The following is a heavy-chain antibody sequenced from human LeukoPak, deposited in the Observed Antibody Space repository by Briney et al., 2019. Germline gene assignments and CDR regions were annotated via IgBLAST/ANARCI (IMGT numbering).Heavy chain of an antibody. CDR1: GGSISSGGYS. V-gene: IGHV4-30-2*01. D-gene: IGHD6-19*01. CDR3: ARRSSGWYSGFDY. J-gene: IGHJ4*02. Sequence: PSETLSLTCAVSGGSISSGGYSWSWIRQPPGKGLEWIGYIYHSGSTYYNPSLKSRVTISVGRSKNQFSLKLSSVTAADTAVYYCARRSSGWYSGFDYWGQGTLVTVSS. CDR2: IYHSGST.